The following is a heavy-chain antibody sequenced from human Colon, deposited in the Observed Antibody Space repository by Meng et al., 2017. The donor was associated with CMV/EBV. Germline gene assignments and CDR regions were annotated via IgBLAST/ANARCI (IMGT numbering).Heavy chain of an antibody. CDR1: GDTFTGYY. V-gene: IGHV1-2*02. D-gene: IGHD4-11*01. Sequence: ASVKVSCKASGDTFTGYYMHWVRQAPGQGREWMGWINPNSGGTNYAQKFQGRVTMTRDTSISTAYMELSRLRADDTAVYYCARESDYSNGGWFDPWGQGTLVTVSS. CDR3: ARESDYSNGGWFDP. J-gene: IGHJ5*02. CDR2: INPNSGGT.